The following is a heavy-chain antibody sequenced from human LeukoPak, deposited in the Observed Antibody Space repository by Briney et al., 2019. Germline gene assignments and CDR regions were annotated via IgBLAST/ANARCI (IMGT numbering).Heavy chain of an antibody. V-gene: IGHV3-48*03. CDR3: AASFYGSGSYFHADY. CDR1: GFTFSSYE. CDR2: ISSSGSTI. D-gene: IGHD3-10*01. J-gene: IGHJ4*02. Sequence: GGSLRLSCAASGFTFSSYEMNWVRQAPGKGLEWVSYISSSGSTIYYADSVKGRFTISRDNAKNSLYLQMNSLRAEDTAVYYCAASFYGSGSYFHADYWGQGTLVTVSS.